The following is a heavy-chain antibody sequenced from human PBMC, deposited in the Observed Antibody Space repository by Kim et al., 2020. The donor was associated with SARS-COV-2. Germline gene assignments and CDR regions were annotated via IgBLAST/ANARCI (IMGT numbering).Heavy chain of an antibody. CDR2: ISGSGGST. Sequence: GGSLRLSCAASGFTFSSYAMSWVRQAPGKGLEWVSAISGSGGSTYYADSVKGRFTISRDNSKNTLYLQMNSLRAEDTAVYYCAKDPRIYYYDSSGYSPEWGQGTLVTVSS. V-gene: IGHV3-23*01. CDR3: AKDPRIYYYDSSGYSPE. CDR1: GFTFSSYA. D-gene: IGHD3-22*01. J-gene: IGHJ4*02.